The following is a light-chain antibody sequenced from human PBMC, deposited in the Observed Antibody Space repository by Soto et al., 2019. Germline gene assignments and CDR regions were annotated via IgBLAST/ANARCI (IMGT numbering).Light chain of an antibody. Sequence: DIQMTQSPSSLSASVGDRVTITCRASQGIGSDLGWYQQKPGKAPKRLIYAASSLQSGVPSRFSGRGSGTEFTLSISSLQPEDFATYYSLQHNSYPPTFGGGTKVEIK. CDR2: AAS. V-gene: IGKV1-17*01. CDR1: QGIGSD. J-gene: IGKJ4*01. CDR3: LQHNSYPPT.